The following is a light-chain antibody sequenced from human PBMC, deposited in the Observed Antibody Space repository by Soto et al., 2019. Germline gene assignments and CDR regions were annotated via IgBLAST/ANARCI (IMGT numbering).Light chain of an antibody. J-gene: IGLJ1*01. CDR3: CSFADFTYV. Sequence: QSALTQPASVSGSPGQSITISCTGTSSDIVSYDLVSWYQQHPGTAPKLIIYEVTQRHSGVSTRFSGSKSGNTASLTISGRQAVDEAGYYCCSFADFTYVFGTGTKLTVL. CDR2: EVT. CDR1: SSDIVSYDL. V-gene: IGLV2-23*02.